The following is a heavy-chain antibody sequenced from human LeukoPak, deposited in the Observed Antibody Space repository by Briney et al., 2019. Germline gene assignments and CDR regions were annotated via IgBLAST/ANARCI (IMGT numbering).Heavy chain of an antibody. D-gene: IGHD1-14*01. CDR3: ARAGSGELDY. V-gene: IGHV1-69*04. CDR1: GGTFSSYA. J-gene: IGHJ4*02. CDR2: IVPILGIA. Sequence: SVKVSCKASGGTFSSYAISWVRQAPGQGLEWMGRIVPILGIANYAQKFQGRVTITADKSTSTAYMELSSLRSEDTAVYYCARAGSGELDYWGQGTLVTVSS.